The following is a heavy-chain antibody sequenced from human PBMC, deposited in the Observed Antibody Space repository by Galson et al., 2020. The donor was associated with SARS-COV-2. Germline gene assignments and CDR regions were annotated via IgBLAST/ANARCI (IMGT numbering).Heavy chain of an antibody. CDR1: GYTFTTDTDY. V-gene: IGHV1-46*01. CDR2: INASGGNI. CDR3: ARGVATGPSFDY. D-gene: IGHD3-10*01. Sequence: ASVKVSCKASGYTFTTDTDYLHWVRQAPGQGLEWMGLINASGGNILYTQKLQGRVTMTSDTSTSTVHMELSSLRSDDTAVYYCARGVATGPSFDYWGQGTLLTVSS. J-gene: IGHJ4*02.